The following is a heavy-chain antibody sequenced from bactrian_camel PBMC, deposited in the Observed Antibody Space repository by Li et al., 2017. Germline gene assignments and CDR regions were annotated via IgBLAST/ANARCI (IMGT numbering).Heavy chain of an antibody. CDR2: IYFGGDGT. CDR3: AAVESPTSYGGPWLSFAIFGNFHD. D-gene: IGHD1*01. V-gene: IGHV3S54*01. Sequence: HVQLVESGGGSVQPGGSLRLSCVASERTAGMNVKAWFRQAPGMEREGVAAIYFGGDGTYYSDSVKGRFTISQVNAKNTMYLQMNSLKPEDTATYFCAAVESPTSYGGPWLSFAIFGNFHDWGQGTQVTVS. CDR1: ERTAGMNV. J-gene: IGHJ4*01.